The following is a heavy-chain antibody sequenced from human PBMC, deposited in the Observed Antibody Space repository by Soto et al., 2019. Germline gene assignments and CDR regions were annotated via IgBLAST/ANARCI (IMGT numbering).Heavy chain of an antibody. CDR1: GGSVSSGSYY. Sequence: SETLSLTCTVSGGSVSSGSYYWSWIRQPPGKGLEWIGYIYYSGSTNYNPSLKSRVTISVDTSKNQLSLKLSSVTAADTAVYYCARDNGDYYYDSSGYHYWGSPRAFDIWCQGTMVT. D-gene: IGHD3-22*01. J-gene: IGHJ3*02. CDR2: IYYSGST. V-gene: IGHV4-61*01. CDR3: ARDNGDYYYDSSGYHYWGSPRAFDI.